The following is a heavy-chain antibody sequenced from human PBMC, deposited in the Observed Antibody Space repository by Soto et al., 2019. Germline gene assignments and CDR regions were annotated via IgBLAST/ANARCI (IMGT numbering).Heavy chain of an antibody. CDR3: AKEEDCLTGYCSEYLDH. CDR1: GFNFSSRA. V-gene: IGHV3-23*01. CDR2: ISGSGDET. D-gene: IGHD3-9*01. J-gene: IGHJ4*02. Sequence: GTLRLSWGVSGFNFSSRAINLVRPAPGKGLEWVSAISGSGDETFHAHSVKGRFTTSRDNSKNTPYLQMNSLKTEDTAVYFCAKEEDCLTGYCSEYLDHWGQGTLVTVSS.